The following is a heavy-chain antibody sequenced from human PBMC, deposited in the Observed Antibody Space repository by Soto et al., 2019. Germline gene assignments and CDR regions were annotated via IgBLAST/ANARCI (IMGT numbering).Heavy chain of an antibody. CDR1: GYAFTGYY. V-gene: IGHV1-2*02. CDR2: INPNSGGT. D-gene: IGHD6-13*01. J-gene: IGHJ4*02. Sequence: ASVKVSCKASGYAFTGYYMHWVRQAPGQGLEWMGWINPNSGGTNYAQKFQGRVTMTRDTSISTAYMELSRLRSDDTAVYYCARDCGYSSSCLSDYWGQGTLVTVSS. CDR3: ARDCGYSSSCLSDY.